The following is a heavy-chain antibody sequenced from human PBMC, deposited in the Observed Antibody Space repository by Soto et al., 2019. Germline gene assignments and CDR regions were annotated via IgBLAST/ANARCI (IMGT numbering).Heavy chain of an antibody. CDR2: IATYNSNR. CDR3: ATVPPGGVNWFDP. Sequence: GPGVKKPGASITVSCKTSGDTFTNFGLSWVRQAPGQGLEWMGWIATYNSNRNYAQKFQGRLTLTTDTSTSTAYMELKSLRYGDTAVYFCATVPPGGVNWFDPWGQGTLVTVSS. J-gene: IGHJ5*02. D-gene: IGHD1-26*01. V-gene: IGHV1-18*01. CDR1: GDTFTNFG.